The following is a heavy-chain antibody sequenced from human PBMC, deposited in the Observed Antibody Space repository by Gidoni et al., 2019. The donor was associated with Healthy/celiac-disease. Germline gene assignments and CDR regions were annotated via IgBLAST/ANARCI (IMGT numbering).Heavy chain of an antibody. J-gene: IGHJ6*02. Sequence: QVQLQQWGAGLLKPSENLSLTCAVYGGSFSGYYWSWIRQPPGKGLEWIGEINHSGSTNYNPSLKSRVTISVYTSKNQFSLKLSSVTAADTAVYYCASPYYDSSGYTSYYYGMDVWGQGTTVTVSS. CDR1: GGSFSGYY. D-gene: IGHD3-22*01. CDR2: INHSGST. CDR3: ASPYYDSSGYTSYYYGMDV. V-gene: IGHV4-34*01.